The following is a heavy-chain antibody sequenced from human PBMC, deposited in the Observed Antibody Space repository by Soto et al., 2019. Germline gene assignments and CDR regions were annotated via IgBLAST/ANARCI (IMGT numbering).Heavy chain of an antibody. V-gene: IGHV1-8*01. CDR3: AFGYYYYYGMDV. Sequence: GASVKVSCKASGYTFTSYDINWVRQATGQGFEWMGWMNPNSGNTGYAQKFQGRVTMTRNTSISTAYMELSSLRSEDTAVYYCAFGYYYYYGMDVWGQGTTVTVS. CDR1: GYTFTSYD. CDR2: MNPNSGNT. D-gene: IGHD3-3*01. J-gene: IGHJ6*02.